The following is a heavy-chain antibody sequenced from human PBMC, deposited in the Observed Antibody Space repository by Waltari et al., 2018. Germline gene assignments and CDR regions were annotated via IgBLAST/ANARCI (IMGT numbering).Heavy chain of an antibody. J-gene: IGHJ4*02. V-gene: IGHV3-23*01. CDR2: ISDSGVVT. Sequence: EGHLLESGGGLVRPGGSLRLSCVASGFTFITYAMSWVRQAPGKGLEWVSGISDSGVVTKYADSVKGRFTVSRDNSKNTLYLQLNSLRAEDTAVYYCARHLYSIDYLELDNWGQGTLVTVSS. CDR1: GFTFITYA. D-gene: IGHD3-22*01. CDR3: ARHLYSIDYLELDN.